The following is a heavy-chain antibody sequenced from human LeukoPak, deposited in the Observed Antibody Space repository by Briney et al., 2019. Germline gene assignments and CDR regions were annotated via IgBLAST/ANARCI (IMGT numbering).Heavy chain of an antibody. V-gene: IGHV3-30*02. J-gene: IGHJ6*03. CDR3: ATPIVEVPAAPENYMDV. Sequence: PGGSLRLSCAASGFTFSSYGMHWVRQVPGKGLEWVAFIRYDGTNEYYADSVKGRVTISRDNSKNTLYLQMNSLRAEDTAVYYCATPIVEVPAAPENYMDVWGKGTTVTVSS. CDR2: IRYDGTNE. D-gene: IGHD2-2*01. CDR1: GFTFSSYG.